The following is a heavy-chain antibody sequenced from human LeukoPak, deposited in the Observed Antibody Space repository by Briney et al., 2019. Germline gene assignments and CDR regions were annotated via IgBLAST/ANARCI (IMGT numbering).Heavy chain of an antibody. D-gene: IGHD3-22*01. CDR2: ISSSGGTI. J-gene: IGHJ3*02. V-gene: IGHV3-48*03. CDR1: GFSFSNYE. CDR3: ARELTSDSSGYDAFHI. Sequence: GGSLRLSCTASGFSFSNYEMDWVRQAPGKGLEWVSYISSSGGTIFYADSVKGRFTISRDNAKNSMYLQMSSLRAEDTAVYYCARELTSDSSGYDAFHIWGQGKPVTVSS.